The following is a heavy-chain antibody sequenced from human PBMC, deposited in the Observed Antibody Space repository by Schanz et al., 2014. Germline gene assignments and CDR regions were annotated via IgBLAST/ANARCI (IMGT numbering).Heavy chain of an antibody. J-gene: IGHJ4*02. CDR1: GFTFRIYA. D-gene: IGHD2-15*01. CDR3: VKDDRGDVVVVAANY. Sequence: EVQLVESGGVVVQPGGSLRLSCIGSGFTFRIYALGWVRQAPGKGLEWVSLVSASGGGPFYADSVKGRFTISRDNSRNTVYLQMSSLRAEDTAVYYCVKDDRGDVVVVAANYWGQGAQVIVSS. CDR2: VSASGGGP. V-gene: IGHV3-23*04.